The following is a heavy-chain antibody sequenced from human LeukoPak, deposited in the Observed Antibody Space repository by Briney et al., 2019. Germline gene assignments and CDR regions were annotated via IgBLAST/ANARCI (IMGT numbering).Heavy chain of an antibody. CDR3: ARDASPIRYYDSSTTTFDY. Sequence: ASVKVSCKAPGYTFTSYYMHWVRQAPGQGLEWMGIINPSGGSTSYAQKFQGRVTMTRDMSTSTVYMELSSLRSEDTAVYYCARDASPIRYYDSSTTTFDYWGQGTLVTVSS. V-gene: IGHV1-46*03. D-gene: IGHD3-22*01. CDR1: GYTFTSYY. J-gene: IGHJ4*02. CDR2: INPSGGST.